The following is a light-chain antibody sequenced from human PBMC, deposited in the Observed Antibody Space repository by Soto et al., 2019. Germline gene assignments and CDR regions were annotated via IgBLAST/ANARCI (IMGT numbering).Light chain of an antibody. CDR2: DVS. J-gene: IGLJ1*01. CDR3: SSYACSSRAV. V-gene: IGLV2-8*01. CDR1: SRDVGGCNY. Sequence: QSSPAQPSAASGSPGQSGTIPYTGTSRDVGGCNYISWYTHHPCTAPKLLMYDVSKRPSGVPDRFPGSVSGKTASLYFSGRHPEDEADYYCSSYACSSRAVFGTGTKLNVL.